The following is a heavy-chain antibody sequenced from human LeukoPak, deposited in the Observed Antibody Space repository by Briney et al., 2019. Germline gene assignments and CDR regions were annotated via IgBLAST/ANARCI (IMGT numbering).Heavy chain of an antibody. V-gene: IGHV4-39*01. CDR2: IYYSGST. Sequence: SETLSLTCTVSGGSISSSCYFWGRIRQPPGKGLEWIGSIYYSGSTYYNPSLKSRVTISVDTSKNQFSLKLSSVTAADTAVYYCARHLITMIGVDYWGQGTLVTVSS. D-gene: IGHD3-22*01. CDR1: GGSISSSCYF. J-gene: IGHJ4*02. CDR3: ARHLITMIGVDY.